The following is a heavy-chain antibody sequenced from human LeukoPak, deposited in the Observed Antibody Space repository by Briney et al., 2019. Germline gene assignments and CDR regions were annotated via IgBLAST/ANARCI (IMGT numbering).Heavy chain of an antibody. CDR1: GGSTSRYY. V-gene: IGHV4-59*08. CDR3: ARHGRSGGYYTWFDP. CDR2: MYYSGST. D-gene: IGHD1-26*01. J-gene: IGHJ5*02. Sequence: SETLSLTCTVSGGSTSRYYWSRLRQPPGKGLEWGGSMYYSGSTTYNPSLKSRVTISVDTSKNQCSLKLTSVTAADTAVYYCARHGRSGGYYTWFDPWGQGTLVTVSS.